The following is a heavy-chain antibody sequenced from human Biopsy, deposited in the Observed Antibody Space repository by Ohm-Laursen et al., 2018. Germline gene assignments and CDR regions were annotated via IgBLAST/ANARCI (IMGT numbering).Heavy chain of an antibody. J-gene: IGHJ6*02. D-gene: IGHD3-16*01. V-gene: IGHV3-23*01. CDR2: TNNNGGRT. Sequence: CAASGFTFSSYAMSWVRQSPGKGLEWVSSTNNNGGRTYYTDSVKGRFTISRDNSKNTLYLQMSSLRAEDTAVYYCAGVRGDYYYGMDVWGQGTTVTVSS. CDR3: AGVRGDYYYGMDV. CDR1: GFTFSSYA.